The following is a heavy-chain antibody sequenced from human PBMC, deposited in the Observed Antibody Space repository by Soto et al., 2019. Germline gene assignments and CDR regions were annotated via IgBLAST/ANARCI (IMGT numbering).Heavy chain of an antibody. CDR1: GYTFTDYS. Sequence: QVQLVQSGAEVKKPGASVRVSCKASGYTFTDYSLQWVRQAPGQRLEWMGWINPASGKTKYSQKFQGRVTITRDTSASTAYMELSSLTSEDTALYYCARDLWLGESFGYYFDYWAQGTLVTVSS. CDR2: INPASGKT. J-gene: IGHJ4*01. V-gene: IGHV1-3*01. CDR3: ARDLWLGESFGYYFDY. D-gene: IGHD3-10*01.